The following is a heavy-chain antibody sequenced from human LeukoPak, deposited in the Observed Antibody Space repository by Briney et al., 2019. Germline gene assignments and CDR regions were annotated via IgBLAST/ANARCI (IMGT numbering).Heavy chain of an antibody. D-gene: IGHD1-26*01. V-gene: IGHV4-30-2*01. CDR2: IYHSGST. J-gene: IGHJ3*02. CDR1: GRSIGSGGYS. CDR3: ARTKWEPCCGEDAFDI. Sequence: SQTLSLTCAVSGRSIGSGGYSWSWIRQPPGKGLEWIGYIYHSGSTYYNPSLKSRVTISVDRSKNQFSLKLSSVTAADTAVYYCARTKWEPCCGEDAFDIWGLGTMVTVSS.